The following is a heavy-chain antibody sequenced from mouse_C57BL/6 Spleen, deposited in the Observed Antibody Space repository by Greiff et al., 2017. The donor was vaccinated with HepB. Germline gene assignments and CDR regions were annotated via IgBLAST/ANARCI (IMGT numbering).Heavy chain of an antibody. CDR2: IEPSDSYT. J-gene: IGHJ2*01. CDR1: GYTFTSYW. V-gene: IGHV1-69*01. CDR3: AKGGSSLYFDY. Sequence: QVQLQQPGAELVMPGASVKLSCKASGYTFTSYWMHWVKQRPGQGLEWIGEIEPSDSYTNYNQKFKGKSTFTVDKSSSTAYMQLSSLTSEDSAVYYCAKGGSSLYFDYWGQGTTLTVSS. D-gene: IGHD1-1*01.